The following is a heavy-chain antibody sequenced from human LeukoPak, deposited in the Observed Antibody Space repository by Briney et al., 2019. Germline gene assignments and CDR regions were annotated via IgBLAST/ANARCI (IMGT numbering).Heavy chain of an antibody. CDR2: MIPILGIA. J-gene: IGHJ3*02. D-gene: IGHD2-15*01. V-gene: IGHV1-69*04. CDR3: AREIRSAVAATLDAFDI. CDR1: GYTFTSYD. Sequence: GASVKVSCKASGYTFTSYDINWVRQAPGQRLEWMGRMIPILGIANYAQKFQGRVTITADKSTSTAYMELSSLRSEDTAVYYCAREIRSAVAATLDAFDIWGQGTMVTVSS.